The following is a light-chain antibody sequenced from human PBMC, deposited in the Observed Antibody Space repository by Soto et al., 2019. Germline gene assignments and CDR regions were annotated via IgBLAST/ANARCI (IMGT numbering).Light chain of an antibody. CDR2: AAS. CDR1: QGISTY. CDR3: QQSYMTPYT. V-gene: IGKV1-39*01. J-gene: IGKJ2*01. Sequence: DIQMTQSPSSLSASVGDRVTITCRASQGISTYLIWYQQRQGKAPKLLMYAASNLVSGVPSRFSGSGSGTEFTLTISSLQPEDFATYYCQQSYMTPYTFGHGTKLETK.